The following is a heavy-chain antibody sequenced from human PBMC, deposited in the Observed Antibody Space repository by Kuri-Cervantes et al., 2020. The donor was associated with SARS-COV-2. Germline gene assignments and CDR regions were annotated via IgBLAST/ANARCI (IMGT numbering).Heavy chain of an antibody. Sequence: ETLSLTCIVSGASISETIFWWGWIRQPPGRGLEWIGSIYYRGNTYYNPSLKSRITMSVDTSKSQFSLRLRSVTAADTAMYYCARLGTGLPFDSWGQGTLVTVSS. CDR1: GASISETIFW. J-gene: IGHJ4*02. D-gene: IGHD7-27*01. V-gene: IGHV4-39*01. CDR3: ARLGTGLPFDS. CDR2: IYYRGNT.